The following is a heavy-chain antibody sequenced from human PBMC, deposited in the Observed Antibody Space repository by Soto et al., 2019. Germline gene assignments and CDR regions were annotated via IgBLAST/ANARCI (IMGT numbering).Heavy chain of an antibody. CDR3: ARGGGSTKVDY. J-gene: IGHJ4*02. D-gene: IGHD2-2*01. CDR2: TSNSGST. CDR1: VGSITSSGYY. Sequence: QVQLQESGPGLVKPSQTLSLTCTVSVGSITSSGYYWSCIRQHPGEGLEWIGFTSNSGSTSYKPSIQSRVTISVDTSSNPFSLNLKSVTAADTAVYYRARGGGSTKVDYWGQGTRVSVSP. V-gene: IGHV4-31*03.